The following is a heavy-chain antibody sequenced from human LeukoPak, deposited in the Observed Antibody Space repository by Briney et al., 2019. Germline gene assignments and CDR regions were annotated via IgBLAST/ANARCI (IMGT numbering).Heavy chain of an antibody. V-gene: IGHV4-59*08. J-gene: IGHJ4*02. D-gene: IGHD5-24*01. CDR2: IHDSGST. CDR3: ARLDAAAGRYLQFFY. CDR1: GGSISNYY. Sequence: SPTLSLTCTVSGGSISNYYWSWIRQPPEKGMEWVEYIHDSGSTNYNPSLKSRVTISVDTSKNQFSLKLSSVTAADTAVYYCARLDAAAGRYLQFFYWGQGTLVTVSS.